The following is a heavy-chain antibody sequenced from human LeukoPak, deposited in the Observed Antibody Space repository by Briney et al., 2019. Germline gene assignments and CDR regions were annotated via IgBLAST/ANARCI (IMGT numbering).Heavy chain of an antibody. Sequence: GGSLRLSCAASGFTFSSYSMTWVRQAPGKGLEWVSYISSSSSTIYYADSVKGRFTISRDNAKNSLYLQMNSLRAEDTAVYYCARDPLASDDYGDRFDYWGQGTLVTVSS. D-gene: IGHD4-17*01. J-gene: IGHJ4*02. CDR2: ISSSSSTI. V-gene: IGHV3-48*01. CDR1: GFTFSSYS. CDR3: ARDPLASDDYGDRFDY.